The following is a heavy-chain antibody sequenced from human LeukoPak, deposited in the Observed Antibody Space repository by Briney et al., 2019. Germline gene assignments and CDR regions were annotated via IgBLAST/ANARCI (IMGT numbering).Heavy chain of an antibody. V-gene: IGHV3-21*01. J-gene: IGHJ5*02. CDR2: ISSSSSYI. Sequence: GSLRLSCAASGFTFSSYTMNWVRQAPRKGLEWVSSISSSSSYIYYADSVKGRFTISRDNAKNSLYLQMNSLRAEDTAVYYCARLVKHYYDSSGYSGNNWFDPWGQGTLVTVSS. CDR3: ARLVKHYYDSSGYSGNNWFDP. CDR1: GFTFSSYT. D-gene: IGHD3-22*01.